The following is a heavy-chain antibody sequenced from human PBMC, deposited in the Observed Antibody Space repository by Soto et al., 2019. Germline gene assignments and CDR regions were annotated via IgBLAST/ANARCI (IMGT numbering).Heavy chain of an antibody. Sequence: SETLSLTCTVSGGSISSSSYYWGWIRQPPGKGLEWIGSINDSGSTNYNPSLKSRVTVSVDTSKNQFSLKLSSVTAADTAMYYCVRHRPYFYYYMDFWAPGTTVPVSS. J-gene: IGHJ6*03. CDR1: GGSISSSSYY. CDR2: INDSGST. CDR3: VRHRPYFYYYMDF. V-gene: IGHV4-39*01.